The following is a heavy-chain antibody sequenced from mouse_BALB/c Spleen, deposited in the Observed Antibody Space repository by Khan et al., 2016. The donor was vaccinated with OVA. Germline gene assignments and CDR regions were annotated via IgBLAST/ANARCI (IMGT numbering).Heavy chain of an antibody. J-gene: IGHJ4*01. CDR3: VRWAMDY. Sequence: EVELVESGGGLVQPGGSRKLSYAASGFTFSDYGMSWVRQAPGKGPEWVAFISSLAYSIYYADTVTGRFTISRETAKNTLYLEMSSLRSEDTAIYFCVRWAMDYWGQGTSVTVSS. CDR1: GFTFSDYG. V-gene: IGHV5-15*02. CDR2: ISSLAYSI.